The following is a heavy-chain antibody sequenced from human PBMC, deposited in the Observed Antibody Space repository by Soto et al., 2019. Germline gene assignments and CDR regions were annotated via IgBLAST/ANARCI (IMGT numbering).Heavy chain of an antibody. J-gene: IGHJ1*01. D-gene: IGHD6-6*01. CDR2: ISPKSGGT. CDR3: ARPYGSSSLFYFYH. CDR1: GYTFSDYY. V-gene: IGHV1-2*02. Sequence: QVQLVQSGAEVRRPGASVKVSCEASGYTFSDYYIHWVRQAPGQGLEWMGWISPKSGGTKYAQKFQGRVTLTRDTSMRTAYMELSRLKSDDTAVYYCARPYGSSSLFYFYHWGQGTLVNVSS.